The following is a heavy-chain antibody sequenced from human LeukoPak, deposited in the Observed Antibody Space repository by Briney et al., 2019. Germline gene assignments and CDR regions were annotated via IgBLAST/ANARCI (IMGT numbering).Heavy chain of an antibody. D-gene: IGHD6-25*01. CDR3: ARGRASAFDV. V-gene: IGHV6-1*01. CDR2: TYYTSKWNT. J-gene: IGHJ3*01. CDR1: GDSVSTSGVA. Sequence: PSQTLSLSCDISGDSVSTSGVAWHWVRQSPSSGLEWLGRTYYTSKWNTDYAVSVKSRIVVNPHTSKNQFSLQLNSVTSEDMAVYYCARGRASAFDVWGQGAMVTVSS.